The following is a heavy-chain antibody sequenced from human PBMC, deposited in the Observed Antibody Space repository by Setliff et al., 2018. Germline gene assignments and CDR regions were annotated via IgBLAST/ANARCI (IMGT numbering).Heavy chain of an antibody. CDR3: AREVVGAPSTFDI. D-gene: IGHD1-26*01. CDR1: GFTFSDYY. Sequence: GGSLRLSCAASGFTFSDYYMTWIRQAPGKGLEWVSYISRGGNTIYYADSVEGRFTISRDNARGSLFLQMSSLRAEDTAVYYCAREVVGAPSTFDIWGQGTMVPVSS. V-gene: IGHV3-11*04. CDR2: ISRGGNTI. J-gene: IGHJ3*02.